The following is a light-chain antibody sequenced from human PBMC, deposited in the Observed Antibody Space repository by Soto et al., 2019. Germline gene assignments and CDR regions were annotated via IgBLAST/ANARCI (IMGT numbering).Light chain of an antibody. CDR2: GNS. V-gene: IGLV1-40*01. J-gene: IGLJ2*01. CDR1: SSNIGAGYD. CDR3: QSYDSSLSGVV. Sequence: QSVLTQPPSVSGAPGQRVTISCTGSSSNIGAGYDVHWYQQLPGTAPKLLIYGNSNRPSGGPDRFSGSKSGTSASLAITGRQAEDEADYYCQSYDSSLSGVVFGGGTKLTV.